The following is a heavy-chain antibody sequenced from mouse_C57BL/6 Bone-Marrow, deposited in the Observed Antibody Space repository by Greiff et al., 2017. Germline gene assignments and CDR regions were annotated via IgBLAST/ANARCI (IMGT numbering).Heavy chain of an antibody. D-gene: IGHD1-1*01. CDR2: IDPSDSYT. CDR1: GYTFTSYG. Sequence: QVQLQQSGAELARPGASVKLSCKASGYTFTSYGISWVKQRTGQGLEWIGEIDPSDSYTNYNQKFKGKATLTVDTSSSTAYMQLSSLASEDSAVYYCFLLLTGFAYWGQGTLVTVSA. J-gene: IGHJ3*01. V-gene: IGHV1-50*01. CDR3: FLLLTGFAY.